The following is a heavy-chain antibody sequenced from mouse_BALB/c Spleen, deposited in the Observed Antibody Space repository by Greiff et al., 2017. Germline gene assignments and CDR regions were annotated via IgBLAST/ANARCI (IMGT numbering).Heavy chain of an antibody. J-gene: IGHJ2*01. CDR2: ISYSGST. D-gene: IGHD1-1*01. CDR1: GYSITSDYA. V-gene: IGHV3-2*02. CDR3: AREGDYYGSLDY. Sequence: EVMLVESGPGLVKPSQSLSLTCTVTGYSITSDYAWNWIRQFPGNKLEWMGYISYSGSTSYNPSLKSRISITRDTSKNQFFLQLNSVTTEDTATYYCAREGDYYGSLDYWGQGTTLTVSS.